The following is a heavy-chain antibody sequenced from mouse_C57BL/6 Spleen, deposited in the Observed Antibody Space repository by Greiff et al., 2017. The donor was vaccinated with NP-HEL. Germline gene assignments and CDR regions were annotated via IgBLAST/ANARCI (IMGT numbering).Heavy chain of an antibody. CDR2: INPSTGGT. D-gene: IGHD1-1*01. J-gene: IGHJ3*01. V-gene: IGHV1-42*01. Sequence: EVQLQQSGPELVKPGASVKISCKASGYSFTGYYMNWVKQSPEKSLEWIGEINPSTGGTTYNQKFKAKATLTVDKSSSTAYMQLKSLTSEDSAVYYCARAYYGGFAYWGQGTLVTVSA. CDR3: ARAYYGGFAY. CDR1: GYSFTGYY.